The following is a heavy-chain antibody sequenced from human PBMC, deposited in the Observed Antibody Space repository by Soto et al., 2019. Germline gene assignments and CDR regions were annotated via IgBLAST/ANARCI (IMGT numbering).Heavy chain of an antibody. Sequence: QLQLQESGPGLVKPSETLSLTCTVSGGSISSRSYYWGWIRQPPGKGLEWIGSIYYSGSTYYNPSLKSRVTISVDTSKNQFSLKLSSVTAADTAVYYCARYTPFDWYFDYWGQGTLVTVSS. CDR1: GGSISSRSYY. D-gene: IGHD3-9*01. J-gene: IGHJ4*02. CDR3: ARYTPFDWYFDY. CDR2: IYYSGST. V-gene: IGHV4-39*01.